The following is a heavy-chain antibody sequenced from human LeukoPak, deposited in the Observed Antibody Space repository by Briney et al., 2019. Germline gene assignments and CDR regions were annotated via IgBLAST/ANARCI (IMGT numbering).Heavy chain of an antibody. CDR1: GYTFTSYG. V-gene: IGHV1-18*01. Sequence: GASVKVSCTASGYTFTSYGISWVRQAPGQGGEWMGWISAYNGNTNYAQKLQGRVTMTTDTSTSTAYMELRSLRSDDTAVYYCARAAAAAENWFDPWGQGTLVTVSS. J-gene: IGHJ5*02. CDR2: ISAYNGNT. D-gene: IGHD6-13*01. CDR3: ARAAAAAENWFDP.